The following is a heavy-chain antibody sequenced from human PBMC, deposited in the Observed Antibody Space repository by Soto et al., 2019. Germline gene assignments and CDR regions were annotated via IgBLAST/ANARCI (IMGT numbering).Heavy chain of an antibody. J-gene: IGHJ5*02. Sequence: PSETLSLTCTVSGASISGYYWSWIRKSAGKGLEWIGRIYATGTTDYNPSLKSRVMMSVDTSKKQFSLKLRSVTAADTAVYYCVRDGTKTLLYWFDPWGQG. D-gene: IGHD1-1*01. CDR2: IYATGTT. V-gene: IGHV4-4*07. CDR3: VRDGTKTLLYWFDP. CDR1: GASISGYY.